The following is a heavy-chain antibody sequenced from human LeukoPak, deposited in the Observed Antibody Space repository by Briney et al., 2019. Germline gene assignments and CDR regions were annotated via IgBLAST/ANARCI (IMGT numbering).Heavy chain of an antibody. CDR2: MNPNSGNT. D-gene: IGHD2-2*01. CDR1: GYTFTSYD. CDR3: ARGPRGRYQLLYYMDV. J-gene: IGHJ6*03. V-gene: IGHV1-8*01. Sequence: ASVKVSCKAPGYTFTSYDINWVRQATGQGLEWMGWMNPNSGNTGYAQKFQGRVTMTRNTSISTAYMELSSLRSEDTAVYYCARGPRGRYQLLYYMDVWGKGTTVTVSS.